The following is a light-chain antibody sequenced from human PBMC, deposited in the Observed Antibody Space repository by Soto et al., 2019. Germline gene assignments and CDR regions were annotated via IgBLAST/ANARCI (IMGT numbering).Light chain of an antibody. J-gene: IGLJ2*01. CDR1: NIGSKS. Sequence: SYELTQPPSVSVAPGETARITCGGKNIGSKSVHWYQQKTGQAPVLVIYYDSDRPSGIPERFSGSNSGNTATLTVSRVEAGDEADYYCHVWDTTNDHPLFGGWTKVTVL. CDR2: YDS. V-gene: IGLV3-21*04. CDR3: HVWDTTNDHPL.